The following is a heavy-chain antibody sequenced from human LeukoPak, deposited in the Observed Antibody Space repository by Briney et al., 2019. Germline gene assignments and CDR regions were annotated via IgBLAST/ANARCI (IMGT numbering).Heavy chain of an antibody. Sequence: GASVKVSCKASGYTFTTYYMYWVRQAPGQGLEWMGIINPSDGSTSYAQRFQGRVTMTRDTSTSTVYMELSSLRSEDTAVYYCAKDRLRLGYWGQGTLVTVSS. CDR2: INPSDGST. D-gene: IGHD3-16*01. V-gene: IGHV1-46*01. CDR1: GYTFTTYY. J-gene: IGHJ4*02. CDR3: AKDRLRLGY.